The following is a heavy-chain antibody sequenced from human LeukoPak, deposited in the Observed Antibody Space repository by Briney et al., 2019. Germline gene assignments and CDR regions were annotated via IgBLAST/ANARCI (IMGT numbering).Heavy chain of an antibody. CDR3: ARVHPHCSSTSCYSERDYYYMDV. CDR2: ISAYNGNT. V-gene: IGHV1-18*01. J-gene: IGHJ6*03. Sequence: ASVKVSCKASGYTFTSYGISWVRQAPGQGLEWMGWISAYNGNTNYAQKLQGRVTMTTDTSTSTAYMELRSLRSDDTAVYYCARVHPHCSSTSCYSERDYYYMDVWGKGTTVTVSS. CDR1: GYTFTSYG. D-gene: IGHD2-2*01.